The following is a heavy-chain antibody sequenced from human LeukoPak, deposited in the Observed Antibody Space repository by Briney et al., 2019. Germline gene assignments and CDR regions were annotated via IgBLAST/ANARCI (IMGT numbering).Heavy chain of an antibody. CDR1: GFTFSSYA. V-gene: IGHV3-30*02. J-gene: IGHJ3*02. Sequence: TGGSLRLSCAASGFTFSSYAMHWVRQAPGKGLEWVAFIQYDGSTEYYADSVKGRFTISRGKSKKTMYLQMNTLRAEDTAVYYCARGSSWAFDIWGQGTKVTVSS. CDR3: ARGSSWAFDI. CDR2: IQYDGSTE.